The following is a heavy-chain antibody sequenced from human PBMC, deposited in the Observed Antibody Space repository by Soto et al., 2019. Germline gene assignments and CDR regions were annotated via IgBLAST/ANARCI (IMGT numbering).Heavy chain of an antibody. CDR2: ISRSGDAT. CDR1: GFTFSNNP. Sequence: EVQLLESGGGLVQPGESLRLSCAASGFTFSNNPMTWVRQVPGKGLEWVSSISRSGDATYYVDSVTGRFTISRDNSKNTLYLEMNSLRGEDTAIYYCVREYNCDYWGQGTLVTVSS. D-gene: IGHD1-20*01. CDR3: VREYNCDY. J-gene: IGHJ4*02. V-gene: IGHV3-23*01.